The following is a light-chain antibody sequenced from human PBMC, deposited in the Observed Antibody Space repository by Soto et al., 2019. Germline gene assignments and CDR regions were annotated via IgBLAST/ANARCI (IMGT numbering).Light chain of an antibody. Sequence: DIQMTQSPSSVSASVGDRVTITCRASQDVSNYLAWYQQRLGKAPRLLTYAVSNLQSGVPSRFSASGSETDFTLTISSLQPEDFATYDCHQANSLPWTFGQGTKVEIK. CDR3: HQANSLPWT. CDR2: AVS. J-gene: IGKJ1*01. CDR1: QDVSNY. V-gene: IGKV1-12*01.